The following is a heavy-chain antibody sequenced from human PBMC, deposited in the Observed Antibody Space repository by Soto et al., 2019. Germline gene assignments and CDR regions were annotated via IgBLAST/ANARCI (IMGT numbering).Heavy chain of an antibody. V-gene: IGHV4-31*03. CDR3: ARSSEWGLRSTGCVYNWFDP. CDR1: GGSISSGGYY. CDR2: IYYRGST. Sequence: QVQLQESGPGLVKPSQTLSLTCTVSGGSISSGGYYWSWIRQHPGKGLEWIGYIYYRGSTYYNPSLKSRVTISVDTSKNQFSLKLSSVTAADTAVYYCARSSEWGLRSTGCVYNWFDPWGQGTLVTVSS. J-gene: IGHJ5*02. D-gene: IGHD4-17*01.